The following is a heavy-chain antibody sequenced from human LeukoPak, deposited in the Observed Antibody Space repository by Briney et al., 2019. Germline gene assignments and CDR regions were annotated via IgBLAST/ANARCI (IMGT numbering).Heavy chain of an antibody. J-gene: IGHJ4*02. CDR1: GGSFSGYY. CDR2: INHSGST. Sequence: SETLSLTCAVYGGSFSGYYWSWIRQPPGKGLEWIGEINHSGSTNYNPSLKSRVTISIDTSKNQFSLKLSSVTAADTAVYFCARVAAAGNYYFDYWGQGTLVTVSS. D-gene: IGHD6-13*01. CDR3: ARVAAAGNYYFDY. V-gene: IGHV4-34*01.